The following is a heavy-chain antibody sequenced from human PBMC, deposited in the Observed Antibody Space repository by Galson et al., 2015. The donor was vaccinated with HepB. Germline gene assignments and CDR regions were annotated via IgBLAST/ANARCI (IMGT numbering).Heavy chain of an antibody. Sequence: SLRLSCAASGFTVSSNYTSWVRQAPGKGLEWVSVIHSGGSTYYADSVKGRFTISRDNSKNTLYLQMNSLRAEDTAVYYCARVLRYFDPYFDYWGQGALVTVSS. CDR2: IHSGGST. CDR1: GFTVSSNY. CDR3: ARVLRYFDPYFDY. D-gene: IGHD3-9*01. J-gene: IGHJ4*02. V-gene: IGHV3-66*02.